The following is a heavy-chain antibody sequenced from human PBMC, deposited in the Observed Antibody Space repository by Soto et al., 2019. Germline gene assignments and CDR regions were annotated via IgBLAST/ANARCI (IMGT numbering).Heavy chain of an antibody. Sequence: EVQLLESGGGLVQPGGSLRLSCAASGFTISSNAMYWVRQAPGKGLEWVSAISDRGDTTHYADSVKGRFTISRDTSKNTLYLHLNTLRADDTAVYYCATDKPGTTSFDYWGQGTLVTVSS. CDR1: GFTISSNA. J-gene: IGHJ4*02. CDR3: ATDKPGTTSFDY. V-gene: IGHV3-23*01. D-gene: IGHD1-1*01. CDR2: ISDRGDTT.